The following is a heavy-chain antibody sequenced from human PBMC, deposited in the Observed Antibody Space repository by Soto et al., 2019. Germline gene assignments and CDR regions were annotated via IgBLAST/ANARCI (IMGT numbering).Heavy chain of an antibody. V-gene: IGHV4-31*03. J-gene: IGHJ5*02. CDR3: ARVYDSSGYYVFWFDP. Sequence: TLSLTCTVSGGSISSGGYYWRWIRQHPGKGLEWIGYIYYSGSTYYNPSLKSRVTISVDTSKNQFSLKLSSVTAADTAVYYCARVYDSSGYYVFWFDPWGQGTLVTVSS. CDR1: GGSISSGGYY. D-gene: IGHD3-22*01. CDR2: IYYSGST.